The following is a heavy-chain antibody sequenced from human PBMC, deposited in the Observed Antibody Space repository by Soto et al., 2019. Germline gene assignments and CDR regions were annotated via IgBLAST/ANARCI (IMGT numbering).Heavy chain of an antibody. CDR3: AALRIAAAGLNWFDP. J-gene: IGHJ5*02. V-gene: IGHV3-30*03. D-gene: IGHD6-13*01. CDR2: ISYVGSNK. Sequence: QVQLVESGGGVVQPGRSLRLSCEASGFTFSSYGMHWVRQAPGKGLEWVAVISYVGSNKYYADAVKGRFTISRDNSKNSRFLQINSLRAEDTAVYYCAALRIAAAGLNWFDPWGQGTLVTVSS. CDR1: GFTFSSYG.